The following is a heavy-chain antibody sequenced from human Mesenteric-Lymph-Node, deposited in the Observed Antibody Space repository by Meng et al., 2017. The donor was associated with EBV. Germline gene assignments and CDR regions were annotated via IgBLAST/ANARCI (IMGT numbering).Heavy chain of an antibody. CDR2: ISPGGGST. CDR1: GYTFTSYY. D-gene: IGHD3-22*01. J-gene: IGHJ5*02. CDR3: ARDWDYDSSGGWFDP. V-gene: IGHV1-46*01. Sequence: GHLVQSGAGVKKPVDSVKVSCKAAGYTFTSYYLHWIQQAPGQGLEWMGHISPGGGSTYYAGKFQGRISMTADTSTNTVYMELRSLRSEDTAVYYCARDWDYDSSGGWFDPWGQGTLVTVSS.